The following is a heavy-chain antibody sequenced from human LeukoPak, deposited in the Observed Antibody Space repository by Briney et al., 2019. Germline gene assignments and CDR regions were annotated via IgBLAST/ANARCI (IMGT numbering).Heavy chain of an antibody. CDR1: GVSLNGNY. J-gene: IGHJ5*02. D-gene: IGHD3-3*01. CDR3: ARVFRGVVTSNWFDP. CDR2: VSDTGDT. V-gene: IGHV4-59*01. Sequence: SETLSLTCTVSGVSLNGNYWAWIRQLPGKGLEWIGFVSDTGDTDYNPSLKSRLTISADTSKSQLSLSLSSVTAADTALYYCARVFRGVVTSNWFDPWGQGTLVTVSS.